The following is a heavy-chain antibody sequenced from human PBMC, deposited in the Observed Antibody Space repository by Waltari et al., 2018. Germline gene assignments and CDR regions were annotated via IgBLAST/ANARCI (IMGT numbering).Heavy chain of an antibody. V-gene: IGHV4-34*01. CDR3: ARRGYCGIDCYSNYFDF. CDR1: GGSVDFYY. CDR2: ITHSGST. Sequence: QVLLQQWGAGLLQPSETLSLTCAVYGGSVDFYYRRWSRQPPGEGLEWIGEITHSGSTNYNPSLKSRVSISVDTPNNQFSLKLTSVTAADTAAYYCARRGYCGIDCYSNYFDFWGQGTLVTVSS. D-gene: IGHD2-21*01. J-gene: IGHJ4*02.